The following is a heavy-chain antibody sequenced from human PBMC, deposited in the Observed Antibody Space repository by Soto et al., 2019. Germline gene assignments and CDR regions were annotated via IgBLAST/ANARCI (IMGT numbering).Heavy chain of an antibody. Sequence: GGSLRLSCAASGFTFSNQAMNWVRQAPGKGLEWVSSVSGSGGFTYYADSVKGRFTISRDNSKNTLYLQMNSLRAEDTAIYYCAKVGEEDYYDSSGYFDYWGQGTLVTVSS. CDR2: VSGSGGFT. D-gene: IGHD3-22*01. V-gene: IGHV3-23*01. CDR3: AKVGEEDYYDSSGYFDY. CDR1: GFTFSNQA. J-gene: IGHJ4*02.